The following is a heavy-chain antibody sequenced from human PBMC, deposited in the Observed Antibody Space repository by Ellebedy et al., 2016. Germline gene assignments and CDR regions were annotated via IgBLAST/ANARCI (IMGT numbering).Heavy chain of an antibody. CDR1: GGSVMNAGAY. CDR2: VYRNGGT. V-gene: IGHV4-61*08. J-gene: IGHJ5*02. D-gene: IGHD3-22*01. Sequence: GSLRLXXTVSGGSVMNAGAYWSWIRQPPGGGLQWIGYVYRNGGTKYNPSLKSRVTMSVDTSKNKFSLRLNYLTAADTAVYYCARGLYFDSSGYHYWFDAWGQGTLVTVSS. CDR3: ARGLYFDSSGYHYWFDA.